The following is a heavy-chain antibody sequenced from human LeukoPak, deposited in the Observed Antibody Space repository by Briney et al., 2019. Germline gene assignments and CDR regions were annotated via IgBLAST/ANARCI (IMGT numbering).Heavy chain of an antibody. J-gene: IGHJ6*03. V-gene: IGHV4-39*07. Sequence: SETLSLTCTVSGASVSGSPYYWGWIRQPPGKGLEWIGSIYHSGSTYYNPSLKSRVTISVDTSKNQFSLKLSSVTAADTAVYYCARASSGWYRAYYYYMDVWGKGTTVTVSS. CDR1: GASVSGSPYY. D-gene: IGHD6-19*01. CDR2: IYHSGST. CDR3: ARASSGWYRAYYYYMDV.